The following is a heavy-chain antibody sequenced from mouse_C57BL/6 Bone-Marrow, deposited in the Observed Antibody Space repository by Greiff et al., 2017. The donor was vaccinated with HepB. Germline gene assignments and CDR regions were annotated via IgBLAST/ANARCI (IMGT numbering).Heavy chain of an antibody. CDR3: ARHGLLYYFDY. J-gene: IGHJ2*01. Sequence: EVHLVESGGGLVKPGGSLKLSCAASGFTFSSYTMSWVRQTPEKRLEWVATISGGGGNTYYPDSVKGRFTISRDNAKNTLYLQMSSLRSEDTALYYCARHGLLYYFDYWGQGTTLTVSS. CDR2: ISGGGGNT. V-gene: IGHV5-9*01. CDR1: GFTFSSYT. D-gene: IGHD6-1*01.